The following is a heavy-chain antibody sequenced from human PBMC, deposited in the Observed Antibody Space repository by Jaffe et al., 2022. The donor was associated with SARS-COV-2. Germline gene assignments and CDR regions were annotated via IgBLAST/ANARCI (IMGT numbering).Heavy chain of an antibody. CDR3: ARVGEYSSSSIDQ. J-gene: IGHJ4*02. D-gene: IGHD6-13*01. CDR1: GGSIRSSIEY. CDR2: IHYSGST. V-gene: IGHV4-39*01. Sequence: QLQLQESGPGLVKTSETLSLTCSVSGGSIRSSIEYWVWVRQPPGKGLEWIGSIHYSGSTYFNPSLKSRVTMSVDTSKNQLSLKLTSVTAADTAVYYCARVGEYSSSSIDQWGQGTLVTVSS.